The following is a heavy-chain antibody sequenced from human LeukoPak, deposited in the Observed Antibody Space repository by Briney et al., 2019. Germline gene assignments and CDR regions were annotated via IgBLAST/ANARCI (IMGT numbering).Heavy chain of an antibody. CDR3: ASANSPIV. V-gene: IGHV3-48*02. D-gene: IGHD4-23*01. J-gene: IGHJ4*02. CDR1: GFTFSDYP. Sequence: GGSLRLSCEASGFTFSDYPVSWVRQAPEKGLEWVSYINSSSSNIQYAHSVKGRFTISRDNAKTSLYLQMNSLRDEDTAVYYCASANSPIVWGQGSLVTVAS. CDR2: INSSSSNI.